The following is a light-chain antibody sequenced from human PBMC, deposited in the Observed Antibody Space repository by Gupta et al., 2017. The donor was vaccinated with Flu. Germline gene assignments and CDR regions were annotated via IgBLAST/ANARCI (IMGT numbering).Light chain of an antibody. CDR2: DDS. J-gene: IGLJ3*02. Sequence: YVLTQPPSVSVAPGQTATITCGGYNIGSKSVHWYQQRPGQAPLLVVYDDSARPSEIPERLSGSNSGDTATLTISRVEAGDEADYYCQVWDSSSDEAVFGGGTKLTVL. CDR1: NIGSKS. V-gene: IGLV3-21*02. CDR3: QVWDSSSDEAV.